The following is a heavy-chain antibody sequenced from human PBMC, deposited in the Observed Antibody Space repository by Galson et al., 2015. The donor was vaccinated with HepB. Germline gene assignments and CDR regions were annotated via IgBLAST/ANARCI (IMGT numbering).Heavy chain of an antibody. V-gene: IGHV1-3*01. D-gene: IGHD6-19*01. Sequence: SVKVSCKASGYTFTSYAMHWVRQAPGQRLEWMGWINAGNGNTKYSQKFQGRVTITRDTSASTAYMELSSLRSEDTAVYYCARLVRLSSGWTYYFDYWGQGTLVTVSS. CDR1: GYTFTSYA. J-gene: IGHJ4*02. CDR3: ARLVRLSSGWTYYFDY. CDR2: INAGNGNT.